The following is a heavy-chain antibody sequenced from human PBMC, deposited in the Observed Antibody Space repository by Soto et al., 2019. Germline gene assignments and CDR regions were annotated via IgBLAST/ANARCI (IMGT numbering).Heavy chain of an antibody. D-gene: IGHD3-22*01. CDR3: SRKKVVGYFGFDV. CDR1: GDSISSNTYY. V-gene: IGHV4-30-4*01. CDR2: IYNSGST. J-gene: IGHJ6*02. Sequence: SETLSLTCSVSGDSISSNTYYWSWIRQSTGKGLEWIGYIYNSGSTYYNPSLKSRVTFSADTSKNHFSLNLRSVTAADTAVYYCSRKKVVGYFGFDVWGQGTSVTVSS.